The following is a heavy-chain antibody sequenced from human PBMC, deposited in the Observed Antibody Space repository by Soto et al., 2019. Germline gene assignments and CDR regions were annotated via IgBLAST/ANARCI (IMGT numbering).Heavy chain of an antibody. V-gene: IGHV3-48*01. CDR2: ISSSGSIM. CDR1: GFTFSDYS. CDR3: ARTRGGWFLDS. Sequence: PGGSLRLSCVASGFTFSDYSMNWVRQAPGKGLEWISYISSSGSIMYYADSVKGRFSISRDSAKNSLFLQMSSLRAEDAAVYFCARTRGGWFLDSWGQGTLVTVSS. D-gene: IGHD6-19*01. J-gene: IGHJ4*02.